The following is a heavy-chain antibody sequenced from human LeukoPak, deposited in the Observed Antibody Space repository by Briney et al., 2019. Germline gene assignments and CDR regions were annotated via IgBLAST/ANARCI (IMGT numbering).Heavy chain of an antibody. V-gene: IGHV3-23*01. CDR1: GFTFSSYA. D-gene: IGHD2-15*01. CDR2: ISGSGGST. Sequence: PGGSLRLSCAASGFTFSSYAMSWVRQAPGKGLEWVSAISGSGGSTYYADSVKGRFTISRDNSENTLYLQMNSLRAEDTAVYYCAKGSGILSYYGMDVWGQGTTVTVSS. J-gene: IGHJ6*02. CDR3: AKGSGILSYYGMDV.